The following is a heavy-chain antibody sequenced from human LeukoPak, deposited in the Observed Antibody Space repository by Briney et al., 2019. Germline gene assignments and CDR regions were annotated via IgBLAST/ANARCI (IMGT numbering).Heavy chain of an antibody. Sequence: SQTLSLTCDISGDSVSSYSVAWHWISQSPSGGLEWLGWTYYSSKWFGDYAVSLRGRVTINPNTSKNQLFLRLNSVTPDDTAVYYCARALGYYDFWSGYKYFFYYWGQRNLVTVSS. CDR2: TYYSSKWFG. J-gene: IGHJ4*02. D-gene: IGHD3-3*01. V-gene: IGHV6-1*01. CDR3: ARALGYYDFWSGYKYFFYY. CDR1: GDSVSSYSVA.